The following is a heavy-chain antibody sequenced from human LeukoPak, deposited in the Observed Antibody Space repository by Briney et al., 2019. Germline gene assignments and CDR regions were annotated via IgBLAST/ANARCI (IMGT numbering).Heavy chain of an antibody. J-gene: IGHJ3*02. Sequence: SETLSLTCTVSGGSISSYFWSWIRQPPGKGLEWIGYIYYSGSTNYNPSLKSRVTISVDTSKNQFSLKLSSVTAADTAVYYCARDSGNAFDIWGQGTMVTVSS. CDR3: ARDSGNAFDI. V-gene: IGHV4-59*01. CDR2: IYYSGST. D-gene: IGHD3-10*01. CDR1: GGSISSYF.